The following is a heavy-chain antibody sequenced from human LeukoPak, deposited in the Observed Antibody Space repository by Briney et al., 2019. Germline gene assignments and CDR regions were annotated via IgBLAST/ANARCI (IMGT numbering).Heavy chain of an antibody. CDR2: IYNGGST. V-gene: IGHV3-66*01. CDR1: RCNHSTKY. CDR3: VRDHAISVDGFGLDN. J-gene: IGHJ4*02. Sequence: CGSLRHSRVGSRCNHSTKYVNWVRPAPCKGLEGVSVIYNGGSTYYTDSVKGRFTISRDNSKNKQYIETKKLRAEDAAVYCCVRDHAISVDGFGLDNWGQGTLVTVSA. D-gene: IGHD6-19*01.